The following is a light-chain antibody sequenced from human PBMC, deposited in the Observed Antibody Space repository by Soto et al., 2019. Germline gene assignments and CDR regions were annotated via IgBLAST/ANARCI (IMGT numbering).Light chain of an antibody. CDR1: QSVSSN. CDR2: GAS. CDR3: QQYGSSPPWT. Sequence: EIVLTQSPATLCLSAGERATLSCRASQSVSSNLAWYQQKPGQAPRLLIYGASTRATGIPDKFSGSGSGTDFTLTISRLEPEDFAVYYCQQYGSSPPWTFGQGTKVDI. J-gene: IGKJ1*01. V-gene: IGKV3-20*01.